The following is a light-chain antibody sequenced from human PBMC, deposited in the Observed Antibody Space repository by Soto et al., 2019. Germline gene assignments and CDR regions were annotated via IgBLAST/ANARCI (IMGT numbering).Light chain of an antibody. V-gene: IGKV3-15*01. CDR3: QHRIT. CDR2: GAS. J-gene: IGKJ5*01. CDR1: QSVSSN. Sequence: DIVMTQAPATLSVSPGERATLSCRASQSVSSNLAWYQQTPGQAPSLLIYGASTRATGIPARFSGSGSGTEFTLTISSLQSEDFAVYYCQHRITFGQGTRLEIK.